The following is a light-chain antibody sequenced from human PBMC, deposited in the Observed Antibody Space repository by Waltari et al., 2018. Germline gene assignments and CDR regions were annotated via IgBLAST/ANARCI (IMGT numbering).Light chain of an antibody. Sequence: EIVMTQSPATLSVSPGERATLPCRASQGISSDLAWYQQKPGQAPRLPIFGASTRATGGPARFSGSGSGTEFTLTISSLQSEDFGVYYCQQSKIWPAFGQGTKVEIK. CDR1: QGISSD. V-gene: IGKV3-15*01. CDR2: GAS. J-gene: IGKJ1*01. CDR3: QQSKIWPA.